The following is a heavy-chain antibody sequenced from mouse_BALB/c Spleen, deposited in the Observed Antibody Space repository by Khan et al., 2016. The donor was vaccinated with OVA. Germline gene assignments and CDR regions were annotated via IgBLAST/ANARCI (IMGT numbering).Heavy chain of an antibody. CDR3: ARWFDGYSSLYAMDY. V-gene: IGHV2-6*02. CDR2: IWSDGST. J-gene: IGHJ4*01. Sequence: QMQLEESGPGLVAPSQSLSITCTVSGFSLTSYGIHWVHQPPGKGLEWLVVIWSDGSTNYNSVLKSRLSISKDNSKSQVFLKMNSLHTDDTAIYYCARWFDGYSSLYAMDYWGQGTSVTVSS. CDR1: GFSLTSYG. D-gene: IGHD2-3*01.